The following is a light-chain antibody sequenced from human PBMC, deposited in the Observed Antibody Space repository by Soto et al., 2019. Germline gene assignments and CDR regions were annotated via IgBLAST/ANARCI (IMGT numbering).Light chain of an antibody. J-gene: IGLJ2*01. CDR1: SSDVGSYDY. CDR3: QSYDSSLSAVV. CDR2: NVN. Sequence: QSALIQPPSVSGSPGQSVTISCTGTSSDVGSYDYVSWSQHHPGTVPKPMIYNVNSQPSGVPGRFSGSKSGNMASMTISRLQAEDEAGYYCQSYDSSLSAVVFGGGTKVTVL. V-gene: IGLV2-11*01.